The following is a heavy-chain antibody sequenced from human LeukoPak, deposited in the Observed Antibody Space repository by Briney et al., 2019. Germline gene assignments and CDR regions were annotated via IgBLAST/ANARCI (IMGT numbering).Heavy chain of an antibody. CDR1: GGTFSSYA. D-gene: IGHD3-3*01. V-gene: IGHV1-69*13. J-gene: IGHJ5*02. Sequence: SVKVSCKASGGTFSSYAISWVRQAPGQGLEWMGGIIPIFGTANYAQKFQGRVTITADESTSTAYMELSSLRSGDTAVYYCAREGDFWSGYSENWFDPWGQGTLVTVSS. CDR2: IIPIFGTA. CDR3: AREGDFWSGYSENWFDP.